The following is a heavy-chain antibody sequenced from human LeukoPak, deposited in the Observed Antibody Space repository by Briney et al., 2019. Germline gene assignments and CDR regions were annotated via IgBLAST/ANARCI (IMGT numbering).Heavy chain of an antibody. Sequence: SETLSLTCTVSGGSISTFYWSWVRQPAGKGLEWIGRIYTSGSTDYNPSLKSRVTMSVDTSKNQFSLKVTSVTAADTAVYYCARAATGTRGRFDYWGQGTLVTVSS. CDR3: ARAATGTRGRFDY. V-gene: IGHV4-4*07. D-gene: IGHD1-7*01. CDR2: IYTSGST. J-gene: IGHJ4*02. CDR1: GGSISTFY.